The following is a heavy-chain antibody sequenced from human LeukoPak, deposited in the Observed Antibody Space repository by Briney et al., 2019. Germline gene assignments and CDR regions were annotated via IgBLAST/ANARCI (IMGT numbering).Heavy chain of an antibody. Sequence: SLKVSCKASGGTFSSYTISWVRQAPGQGLEWMGRIIPILGIANYAQKFQGRVTITADKSTSTAYMELSSLRSEDTAVYYCARERFSRWFDPWGQGTLVTVSS. CDR1: GGTFSSYT. D-gene: IGHD3-10*01. V-gene: IGHV1-69*04. CDR3: ARERFSRWFDP. J-gene: IGHJ5*02. CDR2: IIPILGIA.